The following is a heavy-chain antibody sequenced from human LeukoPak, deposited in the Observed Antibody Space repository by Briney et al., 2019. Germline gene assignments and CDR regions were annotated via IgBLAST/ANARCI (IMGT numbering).Heavy chain of an antibody. CDR3: ARDTEMATINDY. CDR2: LNPNSGGT. Sequence: GASVKVSCKASGYTFTGYYMHWVRQAPGQGLEWMGWLNPNSGGTNYAQKFQGRVTMTRDTSISTAYMELSRLRSDDTAVYYCARDTEMATINDYWGQGTLVTVSS. J-gene: IGHJ4*02. CDR1: GYTFTGYY. V-gene: IGHV1-2*02. D-gene: IGHD5-24*01.